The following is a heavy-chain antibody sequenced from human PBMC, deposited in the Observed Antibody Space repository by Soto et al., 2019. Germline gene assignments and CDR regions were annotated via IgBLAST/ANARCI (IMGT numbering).Heavy chain of an antibody. J-gene: IGHJ4*02. CDR3: AKDGLTVRGVLQEVYYFDY. CDR2: ISYDGSNK. Sequence: PGGSLRLSCAASGFTFSSYGMHWVRQAPGKGLEWVAVISYDGSNKYYADSVKGRFTISRDNSKNTLYLQMNSLRAEDTAVYYCAKDGLTVRGVLQEVYYFDYWGQGTLVTVSS. V-gene: IGHV3-30*18. CDR1: GFTFSSYG. D-gene: IGHD3-10*01.